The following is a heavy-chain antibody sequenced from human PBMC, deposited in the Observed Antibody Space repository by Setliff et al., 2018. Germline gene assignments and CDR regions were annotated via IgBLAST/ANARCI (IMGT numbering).Heavy chain of an antibody. J-gene: IGHJ4*02. CDR1: GYTFNNYG. Sequence: ASVKVSCKASGYTFNNYGITWVRQAPGQGLEWMGWINNYSFKTTYPQKFLDRVTVTTDTSATTAYMELKNLRSDDTAVYYCARVDYYGSGNYYDHWGQGTLVTVSS. D-gene: IGHD3-10*01. CDR2: INNYSFKT. CDR3: ARVDYYGSGNYYDH. V-gene: IGHV1-18*01.